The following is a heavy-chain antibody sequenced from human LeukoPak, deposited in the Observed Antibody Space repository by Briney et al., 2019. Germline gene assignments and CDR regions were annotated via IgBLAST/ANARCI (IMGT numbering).Heavy chain of an antibody. D-gene: IGHD2-2*01. V-gene: IGHV3-21*01. CDR1: GFTFSSYS. Sequence: PGGSLRLSCAASGFTFSSYSMNWVRQAPGKGLEWVSSISSSSSYIYYADSVKGRFTISRDNAKNSLYLQMNSLRAEDTAVYYCARDSDIVVVPAAMGDAFDIWGQGTMVTVSS. CDR3: ARDSDIVVVPAAMGDAFDI. J-gene: IGHJ3*02. CDR2: ISSSSSYI.